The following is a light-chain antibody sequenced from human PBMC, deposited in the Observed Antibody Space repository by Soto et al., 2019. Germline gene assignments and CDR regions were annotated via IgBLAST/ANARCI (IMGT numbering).Light chain of an antibody. CDR1: SSDVGYYNR. V-gene: IGLV2-18*02. J-gene: IGLJ2*01. CDR2: EVN. CDR3: SSYTSSSTLI. Sequence: QSALTQPPSVSGSPGQSVTISCTGTSSDVGYYNRVSWYQQPPGTAPKLIIYEVNNRPSGVPDRFSGSKSGNTASLTISGLQSEDEADYYCSSYTSSSTLIFGGGAQLTVL.